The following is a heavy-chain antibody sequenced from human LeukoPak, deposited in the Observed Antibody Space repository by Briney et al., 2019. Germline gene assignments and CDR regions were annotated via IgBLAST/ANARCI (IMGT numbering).Heavy chain of an antibody. CDR1: GGSISSYY. Sequence: PSETLSLTCTVSGGSISSYYWSWIRQPPGKGLEWIGYIYTSGSTNYNPSLKSRVTISVDTSKNQFSLKLSSVTAADTAVYYCARAELLDPNWFDPWGQGTLVTVSS. CDR3: ARAELLDPNWFDP. CDR2: IYTSGST. J-gene: IGHJ5*02. V-gene: IGHV4-4*09. D-gene: IGHD2-15*01.